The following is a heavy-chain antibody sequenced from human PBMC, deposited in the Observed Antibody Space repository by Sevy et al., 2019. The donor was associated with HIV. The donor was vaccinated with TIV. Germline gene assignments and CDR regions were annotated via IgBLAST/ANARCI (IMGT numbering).Heavy chain of an antibody. CDR1: GFTFSSYA. CDR3: AKDPALYGDYAIY. Sequence: GGSLRLSCAASGFTFSSYAMSWVRQAPGKGLEWVSAISVSGGSTYSADSVKGRFTISRDNSKNTLYLQMNSLRAEDTAVYYCAKDPALYGDYAIYWGQGTLVTVSS. CDR2: ISVSGGST. J-gene: IGHJ4*02. D-gene: IGHD4-17*01. V-gene: IGHV3-23*01.